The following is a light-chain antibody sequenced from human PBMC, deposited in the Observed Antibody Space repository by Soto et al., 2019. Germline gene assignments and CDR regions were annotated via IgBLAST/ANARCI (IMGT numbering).Light chain of an antibody. J-gene: IGLJ2*01. Sequence: QSALTQPRSVSGSPGQSVTISCTGASSDVGGYNYVSWYQQHPGKAPKLMISDVSKWPSGVPDRFSGSKSGNTASLTISGLQAEDEADYYCCSYAGNYVIFGGGTKLTVL. CDR1: SSDVGGYNY. CDR3: CSYAGNYVI. V-gene: IGLV2-11*01. CDR2: DVS.